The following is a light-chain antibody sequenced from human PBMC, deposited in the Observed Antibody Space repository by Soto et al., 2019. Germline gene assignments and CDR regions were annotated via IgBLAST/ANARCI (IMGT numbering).Light chain of an antibody. V-gene: IGLV2-8*01. Sequence: QSVLTQPPSASGSPGQSLTISCTGTSSDIGAYNYVSWYQQHPGKAPKLMVYEVAKRPSGVPDRFSASKSGNTASLTVSGLQAEDEADYYCSSYGGTDNFYVFGTGTQLTVL. CDR2: EVA. CDR1: SSDIGAYNY. J-gene: IGLJ1*01. CDR3: SSYGGTDNFYV.